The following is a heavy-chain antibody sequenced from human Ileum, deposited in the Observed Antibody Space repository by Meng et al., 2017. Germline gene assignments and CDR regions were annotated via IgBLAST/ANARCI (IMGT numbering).Heavy chain of an antibody. CDR1: GITFSDYY. Sequence: VVSGGGLVKLGWCLRLSCAASGITFSDYYMSWIRQAPGKGLEWVSYISNSGSNIYYVDSVKGRFTISRDNAKNSLYLQMNSLRAEDTAVHYCATLSYSSLGYWGQGTLVTVSS. J-gene: IGHJ4*02. V-gene: IGHV3-11*01. CDR3: ATLSYSSLGY. CDR2: ISNSGSNI. D-gene: IGHD1-26*01.